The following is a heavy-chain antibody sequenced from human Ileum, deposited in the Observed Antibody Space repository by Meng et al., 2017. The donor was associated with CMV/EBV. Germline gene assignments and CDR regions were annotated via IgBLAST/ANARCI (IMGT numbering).Heavy chain of an antibody. D-gene: IGHD3-3*01. CDR2: IFGSGST. V-gene: IGHV3-53*01. Sequence: GESLKISCAASGFTFSTYYMSWVRQAPGKGLELVSSIFGSGSTVYRDSVKGRFTISRDNSKNTLYLQMNSLRGEDTAEYYCEVFVEYLCSPVDCWGQGALVTVSS. J-gene: IGHJ4*02. CDR1: GFTFSTYY. CDR3: EVFVEYLCSPVDC.